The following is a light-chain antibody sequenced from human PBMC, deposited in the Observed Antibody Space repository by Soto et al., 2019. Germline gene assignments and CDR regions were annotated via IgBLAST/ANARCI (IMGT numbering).Light chain of an antibody. V-gene: IGKV1-39*01. CDR1: RDINTY. Sequence: DIQMTQSPSSLSASIGDRVTITCRASRDINTYVNWYQQKPGKAPKLLIFSASNLQGGVPSRFSGTGSGTDFTFTISSLLPEDFATYYCQQTYTTPRTFGQGTKVDI. CDR3: QQTYTTPRT. CDR2: SAS. J-gene: IGKJ1*01.